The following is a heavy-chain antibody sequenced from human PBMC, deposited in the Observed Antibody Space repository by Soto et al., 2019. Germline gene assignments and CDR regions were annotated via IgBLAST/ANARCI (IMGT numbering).Heavy chain of an antibody. V-gene: IGHV4-39*01. CDR2: IYHTGNA. CDR1: GDSISNSRFY. CDR3: ARDYFDSSDYTTNWFDH. D-gene: IGHD3-22*01. J-gene: IGHJ5*02. Sequence: PSETLSLTCSVSGDSISNSRFYWAWIRQPPGEGLEWIGSIYHTGNAYYNPSLKSRVTIFVDTSKNQFSLKLTSVTAADTALYYCARDYFDSSDYTTNWFDHWGQGTLVT.